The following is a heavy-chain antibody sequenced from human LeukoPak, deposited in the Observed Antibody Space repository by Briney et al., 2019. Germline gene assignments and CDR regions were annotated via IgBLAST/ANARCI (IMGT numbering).Heavy chain of an antibody. CDR2: IYYSGST. CDR1: GGSISSYY. V-gene: IGHV4-59*01. Sequence: SETLSLTXTVSGGSISSYYWSWIRQPPGKGLEWIGYIYYSGSTNYNPSLKSRVTISVDTSKNQFSLKLSSVTAADTAVYYCARHNWNYDFDYWGQGTLVTVSS. CDR3: ARHNWNYDFDY. J-gene: IGHJ4*02. D-gene: IGHD1-7*01.